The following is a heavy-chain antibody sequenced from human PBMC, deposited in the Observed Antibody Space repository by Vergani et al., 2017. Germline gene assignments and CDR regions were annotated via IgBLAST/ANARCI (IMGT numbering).Heavy chain of an antibody. V-gene: IGHV5-51*01. Sequence: EVQLVQSGAEVKKPGESLKISCQISGYSFPKYWIGWVRQMPGKGLEWMGIIHPADSDTRYSPSFQGQVTISVDKSISTAYLQRSSRRASDSAMYYCARLYGRDSSGSKYFDYWGQGTLVTVSS. CDR3: ARLYGRDSSGSKYFDY. D-gene: IGHD3-22*01. J-gene: IGHJ4*02. CDR2: IHPADSDT. CDR1: GYSFPKYW.